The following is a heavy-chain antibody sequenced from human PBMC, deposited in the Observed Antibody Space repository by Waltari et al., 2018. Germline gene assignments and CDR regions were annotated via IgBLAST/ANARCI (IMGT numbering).Heavy chain of an antibody. CDR1: GYSFNDYY. Sequence: QVQLVQSGAEVKKPGDSVKVSGKASGYSFNDYYIHWVRQAPGQGLEWMGWINPKNGVRKFTQKFQGRVTMTRDTTISTAYMELSSLRSDDTAVYYCARVLMNDAFDIWGPGTMVTVSS. CDR2: INPKNGVR. V-gene: IGHV1-2*02. CDR3: ARVLMNDAFDI. J-gene: IGHJ3*02.